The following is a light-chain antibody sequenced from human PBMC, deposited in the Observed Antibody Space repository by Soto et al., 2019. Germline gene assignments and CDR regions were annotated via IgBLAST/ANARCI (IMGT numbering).Light chain of an antibody. J-gene: IGLJ2*01. Sequence: QSALTQPASVSGSPGQSITISCTGTSSDVGGYNYVSWYQQHPGKAPKLMIYDVTNRPSGVSNRFSASKSGNTASLTISGLQAEDEADDYCRSYTSSSTLVFGGGTKLTVL. V-gene: IGLV2-14*01. CDR1: SSDVGGYNY. CDR2: DVT. CDR3: RSYTSSSTLV.